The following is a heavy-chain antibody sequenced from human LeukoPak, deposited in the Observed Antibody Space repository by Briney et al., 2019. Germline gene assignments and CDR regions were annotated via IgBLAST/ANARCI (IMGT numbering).Heavy chain of an antibody. J-gene: IGHJ4*02. Sequence: SETLSLTCTVSGGSISSSSYYWGWIRQPPGKGLEWIGSIYYSGSTYYNPSLKSRVTISVDTSKNQFSLKLSSVTAADTAVYYCARGGMVRGVTDYWGQGTLVTVSS. CDR3: ARGGMVRGVTDY. D-gene: IGHD3-10*01. CDR1: GGSISSSSYY. CDR2: IYYSGST. V-gene: IGHV4-39*07.